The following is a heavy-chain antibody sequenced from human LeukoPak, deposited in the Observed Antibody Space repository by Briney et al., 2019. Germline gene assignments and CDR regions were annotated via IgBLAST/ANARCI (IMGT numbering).Heavy chain of an antibody. J-gene: IGHJ4*02. D-gene: IGHD4-17*01. CDR1: GVTLSSNNW. CDR3: ARENTVTTTFEY. CDR2: IYHSGST. V-gene: IGHV4-4*02. Sequence: SETLSLTCAVSGVTLSSNNWWYWGREPPGGGVEWLGEIYHSGSTYYNPSVKSRFTMSVDKSKNQFSLKLSSVNAADTAVYFCARENTVTTTFEYWGQGILVTVSS.